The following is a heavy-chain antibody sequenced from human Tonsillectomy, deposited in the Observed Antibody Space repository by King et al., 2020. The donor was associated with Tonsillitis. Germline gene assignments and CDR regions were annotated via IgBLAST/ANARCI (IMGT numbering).Heavy chain of an antibody. CDR2: INPSGGST. CDR1: GYTFTSYY. CDR3: ARRNLRAWFDP. V-gene: IGHV1-46*01. D-gene: IGHD1-14*01. J-gene: IGHJ5*02. Sequence: QLVQSGAEVKKPGASVKVSCKASGYTFTSYYMHWVRQAPGQGLEWMGIINPSGGSTSYAQKFQGRVTMTRDTSTSTVYMELSSLRAEDTAVYYCARRNLRAWFDPWGQGTLVTVSS.